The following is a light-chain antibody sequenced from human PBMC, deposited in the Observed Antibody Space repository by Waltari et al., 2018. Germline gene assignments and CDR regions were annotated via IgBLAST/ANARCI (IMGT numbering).Light chain of an antibody. V-gene: IGKV1-9*01. J-gene: IGKJ5*01. CDR3: QQLNSFPIT. CDR1: QGISSY. CDR2: AAS. Sequence: IQLTQSPSSLSASLGATVTISGRASQGISSYLAWYQQKPGKAPKLLIYAASTLQSGVPSRFSGSGSGTDFTLTISSLQPEDFATYYCQQLNSFPITFGQGTRLEIK.